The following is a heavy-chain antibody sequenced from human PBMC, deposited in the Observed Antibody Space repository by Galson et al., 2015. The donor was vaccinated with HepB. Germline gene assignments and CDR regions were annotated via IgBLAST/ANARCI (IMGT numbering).Heavy chain of an antibody. D-gene: IGHD6-19*01. CDR3: ARGGSDWYPIVFDY. CDR2: IYPGDSET. J-gene: IGHJ4*02. V-gene: IGHV5-51*01. CDR1: GYRFTTSW. Sequence: QSGAEVKKPGESLKISCEGSGYRFTTSWIAWVRQMPGKGLEWMGIIYPGDSETRYSPSFEGQVTISADKAISTTYLQWSSLRASDTAMYYCARGGSDWYPIVFDYWGQGTLVTVSS.